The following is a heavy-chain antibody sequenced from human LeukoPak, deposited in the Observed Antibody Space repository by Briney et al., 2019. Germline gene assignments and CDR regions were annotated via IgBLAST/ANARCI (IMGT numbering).Heavy chain of an antibody. J-gene: IGHJ4*02. CDR1: GGSISSYY. CDR3: ARGRLNRNYDFWSGYPQPDY. Sequence: SETLSLTCTVSGGSISSYYWSWIRQPPGKGLEWIGEINHSGSTNYNPSLKSRVTISVDTSKNQFSLKLSSVTAADTAVYYCARGRLNRNYDFWSGYPQPDYWGQGTLVTVSS. V-gene: IGHV4-34*01. D-gene: IGHD3-3*01. CDR2: INHSGST.